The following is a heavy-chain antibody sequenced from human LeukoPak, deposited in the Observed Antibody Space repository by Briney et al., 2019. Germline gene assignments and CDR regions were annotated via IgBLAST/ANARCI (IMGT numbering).Heavy chain of an antibody. CDR3: ARAQYYDILTHSNWFDP. D-gene: IGHD3-9*01. V-gene: IGHV4-31*03. CDR2: IYYGGTT. CDR1: GGFIRSGGYY. Sequence: SQTLSLTCTVSGGFIRSGGYYWNWIRQFPGKGLQWIGYIYYGGTTYYNPSLESRVSISVDTSKNQFSLKLTSVTAADTAIYYCARAQYYDILTHSNWFDPWGQGTLVSVSS. J-gene: IGHJ5*02.